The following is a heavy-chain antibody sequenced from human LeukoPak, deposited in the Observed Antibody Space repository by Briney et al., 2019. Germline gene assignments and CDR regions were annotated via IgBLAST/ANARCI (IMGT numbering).Heavy chain of an antibody. V-gene: IGHV1-69*05. CDR2: IIPIFGTA. CDR3: AREEVPENWFDP. CDR1: GGTFSSYA. J-gene: IGHJ5*02. Sequence: SVKVSCKASGGTFSSYAISWVRQAPGQGLEWMGGIIPIFGTANYAQKFQGRVTITTDESTSTAYMELSSLKSEDTAVYYCAREEVPENWFDPWGQGTLVTVSS.